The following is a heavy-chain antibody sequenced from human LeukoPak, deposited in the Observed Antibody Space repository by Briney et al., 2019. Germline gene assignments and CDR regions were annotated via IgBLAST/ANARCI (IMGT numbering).Heavy chain of an antibody. V-gene: IGHV4-61*02. J-gene: IGHJ4*02. CDR3: ARDPVFGGSTFDY. CDR2: IYTSGST. CDR1: GGSISSGSYY. Sequence: SETLSLTCTVSGGSISSGSYYWSWIRQPAGKGLEWIGRIYTSGSTNYNPSLKSRVTISVDTSKNQFSLKLSSVTAADTAVYYCARDPVFGGSTFDYWGQGTLVTVSS. D-gene: IGHD3-10*02.